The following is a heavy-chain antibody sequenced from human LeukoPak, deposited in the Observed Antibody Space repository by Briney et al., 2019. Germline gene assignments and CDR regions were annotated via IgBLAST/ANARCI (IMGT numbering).Heavy chain of an antibody. D-gene: IGHD2-2*01. CDR1: GFTFDDYA. CDR3: AKGTSWISPYYYMDV. Sequence: GGSLRLSCAASGFTFDDYAMHWVRQAPGKGLEWVSGISWNSGSIGYADSVKGRFTISRDNAKNSLYLQMNSLRAEDTALYYCAKGTSWISPYYYMDVWGTGTTVTVSS. J-gene: IGHJ6*03. V-gene: IGHV3-9*01. CDR2: ISWNSGSI.